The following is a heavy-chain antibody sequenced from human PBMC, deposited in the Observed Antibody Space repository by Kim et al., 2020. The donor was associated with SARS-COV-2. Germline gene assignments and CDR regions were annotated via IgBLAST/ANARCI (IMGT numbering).Heavy chain of an antibody. Sequence: GGSLRLSCAASGFTFSSYAMSWVRQAPGKGLEWVSAISGSGGSTYYADSVKGRFTISRDNSKNTLYLQMNSLRAEDTAVYYCAKDGYIGRKMFGELWKYFQHWGQGTLVTVSS. V-gene: IGHV3-23*01. J-gene: IGHJ1*01. CDR2: ISGSGGST. CDR3: AKDGYIGRKMFGELWKYFQH. D-gene: IGHD3-10*02. CDR1: GFTFSSYA.